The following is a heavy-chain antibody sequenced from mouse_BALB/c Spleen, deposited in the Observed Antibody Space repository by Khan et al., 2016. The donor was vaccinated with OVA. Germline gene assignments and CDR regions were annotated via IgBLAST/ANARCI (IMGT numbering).Heavy chain of an antibody. V-gene: IGHV1S41*01. CDR2: IGPGSGST. D-gene: IGHD2-1*01. Sequence: DLVKPGASVKLSCKASGYTFTSYWINWIKQRPGQGLEWIGRIGPGSGSTDYNEMFRDKATLTVDTSSSTVYIQLSILSSEDSAVYFCARHNYYGNSYYAMDYWGQGTSVTVSS. CDR1: GYTFTSYW. J-gene: IGHJ4*01. CDR3: ARHNYYGNSYYAMDY.